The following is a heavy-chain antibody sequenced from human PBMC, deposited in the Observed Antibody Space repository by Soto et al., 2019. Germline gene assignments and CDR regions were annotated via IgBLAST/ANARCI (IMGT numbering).Heavy chain of an antibody. CDR3: AREHYSSLEGFDI. Sequence: SETLSLTCTVSGGSISSYYWSWIRQPPGKGLEWIGYIYYSGSTNYNPSLKSRVTISVDTSKNQFSLKLSSVTAADTAVYYCAREHYSSLEGFDIWGQGTMVTVSS. J-gene: IGHJ3*02. V-gene: IGHV4-59*01. CDR2: IYYSGST. D-gene: IGHD6-19*01. CDR1: GGSISSYY.